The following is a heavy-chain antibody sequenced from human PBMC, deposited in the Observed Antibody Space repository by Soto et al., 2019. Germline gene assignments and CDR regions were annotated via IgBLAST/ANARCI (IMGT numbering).Heavy chain of an antibody. CDR3: AKDSSLDY. V-gene: IGHV3-30*18. CDR2: ISYDGSNK. CDR1: GFTFSSYG. J-gene: IGHJ4*02. Sequence: GGSLRLSCAASGFTFSSYGMHWVRQAPGKGLEWVAVISYDGSNKYYADSVKGRFTISRDNSKNTLYLQMNSLRAEDTAVYYCAKDSSLDYWGQGTLVTVSS. D-gene: IGHD2-2*01.